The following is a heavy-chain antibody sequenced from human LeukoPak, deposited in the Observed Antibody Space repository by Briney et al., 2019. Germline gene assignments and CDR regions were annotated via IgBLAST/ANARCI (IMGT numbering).Heavy chain of an antibody. CDR1: VGSITNSNYY. CDR2: IYSRGGT. J-gene: IGHJ5*02. V-gene: IGHV4-39*01. Sequence: SETLSLTCSVSVGSITNSNYYWGWIRQPPGKGLEWIGNIYSRGGTYYSPSLKSRVTISVDTSKNQFSLNLTSVTAADTAVYYCARGYGDYSSWGQGTLVTVSS. D-gene: IGHD4-17*01. CDR3: ARGYGDYSS.